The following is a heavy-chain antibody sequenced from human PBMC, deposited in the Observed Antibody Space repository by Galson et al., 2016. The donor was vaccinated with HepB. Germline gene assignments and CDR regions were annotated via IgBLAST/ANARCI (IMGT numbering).Heavy chain of an antibody. V-gene: IGHV3-23*01. Sequence: SLRLSCAASGFTFSNYAMYWVRQTPGKGLEWVSGISGSGGSTYYADSVKGRFTISRDNSKNTLYLQMSSLRVEDTAVYYCAKVDRLSYGYRPAYSMDVWGQGTTVTASS. CDR2: ISGSGGST. D-gene: IGHD5-18*01. CDR3: AKVDRLSYGYRPAYSMDV. CDR1: GFTFSNYA. J-gene: IGHJ6*02.